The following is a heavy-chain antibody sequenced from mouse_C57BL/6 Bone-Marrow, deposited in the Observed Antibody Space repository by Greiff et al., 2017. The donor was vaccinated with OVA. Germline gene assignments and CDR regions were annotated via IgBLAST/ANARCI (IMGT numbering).Heavy chain of an antibody. CDR2: INPNNGGT. J-gene: IGHJ3*01. CDR3: ARDDYDRPWFAY. CDR1: GYTFTDYY. V-gene: IGHV1-26*01. Sequence: EVQLQQSGPELVKPGASVKISCKASGYTFTDYYMNWVKQSHGKSLEWIGDINPNNGGTSYNQKFKGKATLTVDKSSSTAYMELRSLTSEDSAVYYCARDDYDRPWFAYWGQGTLVTVSA. D-gene: IGHD2-4*01.